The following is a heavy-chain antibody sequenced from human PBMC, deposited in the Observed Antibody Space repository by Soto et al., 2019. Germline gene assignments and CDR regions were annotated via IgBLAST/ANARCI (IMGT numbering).Heavy chain of an antibody. CDR3: ARPNLGDLDY. CDR2: INPNSGGT. J-gene: IGHJ4*02. D-gene: IGHD3-16*01. CDR1: GYNFNGYY. Sequence: ASVKVSGKASGYNFNGYYVHWVRQAPGQGLEWMGWINPNSGGTKYAQKFQGRVTMTRDTSISTAYMELRRVRSDDTAVYYCARPNLGDLDYWGQGTLVTVSS. V-gene: IGHV1-2*02.